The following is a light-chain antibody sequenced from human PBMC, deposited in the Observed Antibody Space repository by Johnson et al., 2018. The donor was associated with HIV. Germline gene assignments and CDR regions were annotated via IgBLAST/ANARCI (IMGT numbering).Light chain of an antibody. J-gene: IGLJ1*01. CDR3: GTWVGILSACV. CDR2: DNN. V-gene: IGLV1-51*01. CDR1: SSNIGNNY. Sequence: SVLTQPPSVSAAPGQKVTISCSGSSSNIGNNYVSWYQQLPGTAPKLLIYDNNKRPSGIPARFSGSKSGTSATLGITGLQTGDEADYYCGTWVGILSACVCGTGTKFTV.